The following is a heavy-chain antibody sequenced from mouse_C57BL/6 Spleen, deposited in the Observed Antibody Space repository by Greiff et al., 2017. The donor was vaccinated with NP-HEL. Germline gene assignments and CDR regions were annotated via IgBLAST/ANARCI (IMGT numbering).Heavy chain of an antibody. CDR1: GYTFTDYY. J-gene: IGHJ3*01. Sequence: EVQLQQSGPELVKPGASVKISCKASGYTFTDYYMNWVKQSHGKSLEWIGDINPNTGGTSYNQQLKGKVTLTGDKSSSTAYMELRSLTSEDSAVYYCARNDYDGGAWFAYWGQGTLVTVSA. V-gene: IGHV1-26*01. CDR2: INPNTGGT. CDR3: ARNDYDGGAWFAY. D-gene: IGHD2-4*01.